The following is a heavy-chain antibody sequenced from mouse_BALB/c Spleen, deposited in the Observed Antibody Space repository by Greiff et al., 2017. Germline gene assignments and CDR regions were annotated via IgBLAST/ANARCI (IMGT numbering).Heavy chain of an antibody. CDR2: IYRGDGDT. Sequence: VQLVESGPELVKPGASVKISCKASGYAFSSSWMNWVKQRPGQGLEWIGRIYRGDGDTNYNGKFKGKATLTADKSSSTAYMQLSSLTSVDSAVYFCARNYYSWFAYWGQGTLVTVSA. CDR1: GYAFSSSW. CDR3: ARNYYSWFAY. V-gene: IGHV1-82*01. J-gene: IGHJ3*01. D-gene: IGHD2-1*01.